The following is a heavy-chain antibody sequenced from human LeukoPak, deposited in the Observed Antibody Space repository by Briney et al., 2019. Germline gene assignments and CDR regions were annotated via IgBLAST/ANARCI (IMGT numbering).Heavy chain of an antibody. CDR2: IYYSRST. Sequence: SETLSLTCTVSGGSISGYYWSWIRQPPGKGLEWIGYIYYSRSTNYNPSPKSRVTISVDTSKNQFSLKLNSVTAADTALYYCARETGSPGAVAGLFDYWGQGTLVTVSS. CDR1: GGSISGYY. J-gene: IGHJ4*02. V-gene: IGHV4-59*01. D-gene: IGHD6-19*01. CDR3: ARETGSPGAVAGLFDY.